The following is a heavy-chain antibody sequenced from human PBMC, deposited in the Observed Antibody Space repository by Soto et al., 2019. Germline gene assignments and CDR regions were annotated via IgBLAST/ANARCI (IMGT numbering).Heavy chain of an antibody. J-gene: IGHJ6*02. Sequence: QVQLVESGGGVVQPGTSLRLSCAVSGFTFSSFGMYWVRQAPGKGLEWVAVISYDGNNEYYADSVRGRFTISRDISKSTLFLQMTSLTAEDTAVYYCEKMRYTSLYYYGLDVWGQGTTVTVSS. V-gene: IGHV3-30*18. D-gene: IGHD1-20*01. CDR3: EKMRYTSLYYYGLDV. CDR1: GFTFSSFG. CDR2: ISYDGNNE.